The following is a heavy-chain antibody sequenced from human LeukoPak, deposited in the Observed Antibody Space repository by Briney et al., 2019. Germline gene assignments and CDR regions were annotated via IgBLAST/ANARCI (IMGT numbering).Heavy chain of an antibody. J-gene: IGHJ4*02. CDR2: ISWNSGSI. CDR3: AKDRSSGWSLLFDY. CDR1: GFTFDDYA. V-gene: IGHV3-9*01. Sequence: GRSLRLSCAASGFTFDDYAMHWVRQAPWTGLEWVSGISWNSGSIGYADSVKGRFTISRDNAKNSLYLQMNSLRAEDTALYYCAKDRSSGWSLLFDYWGQGTLVTVSS. D-gene: IGHD6-19*01.